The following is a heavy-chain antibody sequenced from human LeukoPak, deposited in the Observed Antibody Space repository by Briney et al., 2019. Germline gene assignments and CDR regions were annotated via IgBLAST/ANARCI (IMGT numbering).Heavy chain of an antibody. Sequence: ASVKVSCKASGYTFTSYGISWVRQAPGQGLEWMGWISAYNGNTNYAQKLQGRVTMTTDTSTSTVYLELRSLRSDDTAVYYCARDLYYYDSSGYHDVFDIWGQGTMVTVSS. J-gene: IGHJ3*02. CDR3: ARDLYYYDSSGYHDVFDI. D-gene: IGHD3-22*01. V-gene: IGHV1-18*01. CDR1: GYTFTSYG. CDR2: ISAYNGNT.